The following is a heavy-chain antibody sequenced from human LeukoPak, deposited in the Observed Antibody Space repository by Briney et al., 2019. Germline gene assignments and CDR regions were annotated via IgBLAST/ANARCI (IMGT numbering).Heavy chain of an antibody. CDR1: GFTLIKFG. J-gene: IGHJ6*03. CDR3: ASDFPLYYYYMDV. V-gene: IGHV3-21*04. CDR2: VHTTTTIAAGTT. Sequence: GGSLRLSCTASGFTLIKFGLSWVRQAPGKGLEWVASVHTTTTIAAGTTYYADSVKGRFTISGDSSKNTVYLQMNTLRVEDTAVYYCASDFPLYYYYMDVWGKGTTVTVSS.